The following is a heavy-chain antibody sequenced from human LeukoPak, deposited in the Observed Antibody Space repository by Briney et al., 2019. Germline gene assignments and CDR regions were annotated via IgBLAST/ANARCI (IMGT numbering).Heavy chain of an antibody. D-gene: IGHD4-17*01. J-gene: IGHJ4*02. CDR3: ARDFLDYGVTFYYYDY. Sequence: ASVKVSCKASGYTFTGYYMHWVRRAPGQGLEWMGWINPNSGGTNYAQKFQGRVTMTRDTSISTAYMELSRLRSDDTAVYYCARDFLDYGVTFYYYDYWGQGTLVTVSS. CDR2: INPNSGGT. CDR1: GYTFTGYY. V-gene: IGHV1-2*02.